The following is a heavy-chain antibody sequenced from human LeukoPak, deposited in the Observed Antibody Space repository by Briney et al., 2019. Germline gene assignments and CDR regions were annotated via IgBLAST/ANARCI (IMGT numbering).Heavy chain of an antibody. D-gene: IGHD3-10*01. V-gene: IGHV4-30-4*01. CDR2: IYYSGST. CDR3: ARELGEFPYYGMDV. Sequence: PSQTLSLTCTVSGGSISSGDYYWSWIRQPPGKGLEWIGYIYYSGSTYYNPSLKSRVTISVDTSKNQFSLKLSSVTAADTAVYYCARELGEFPYYGMDVWGQGTTVTVSS. CDR1: GGSISSGDYY. J-gene: IGHJ6*02.